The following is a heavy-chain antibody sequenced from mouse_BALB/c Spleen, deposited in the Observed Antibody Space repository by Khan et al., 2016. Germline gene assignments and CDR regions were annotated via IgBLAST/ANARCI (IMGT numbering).Heavy chain of an antibody. CDR1: GFTFNGFW. CDR2: INSDGSAI. Sequence: EVQLLETGGGLVQPGGSRGLSCEGSGFTFNGFWMSWVRQTPGKTLEWIGDINSDGSAINYAPSIKDRFTIFRDNDKNTLYLQMNNVRSEDSATYFCMRYGGFYFDYWGRGTTLTVSS. V-gene: IGHV11-2*02. CDR3: MRYGGFYFDY. J-gene: IGHJ2*01.